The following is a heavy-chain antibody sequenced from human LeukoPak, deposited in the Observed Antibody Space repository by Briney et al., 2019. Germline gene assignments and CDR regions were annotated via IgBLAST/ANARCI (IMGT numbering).Heavy chain of an antibody. CDR3: TRHKRWLQFPDAFDV. CDR2: TYHSGST. CDR1: GGPIRDLY. V-gene: IGHV4-59*08. Sequence: SETLSLTCTVSGGPIRDLYWSWIRLPPGRGLEWIGYTYHSGSTSYNPSLESRVAISVDMSKSQFSLELSSVTAADTAIYYCTRHKRWLQFPDAFDVWGQGTMVTVSS. J-gene: IGHJ3*01. D-gene: IGHD5-24*01.